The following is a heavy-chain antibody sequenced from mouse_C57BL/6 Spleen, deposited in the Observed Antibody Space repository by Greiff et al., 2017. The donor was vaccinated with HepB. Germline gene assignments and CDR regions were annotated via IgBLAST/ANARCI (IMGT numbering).Heavy chain of an antibody. J-gene: IGHJ3*01. Sequence: EVMLVESGGGLVKPGGSLKLSCAASGFTFSSYAMSWVRQTPEKRLEWVATISDGGSYTYYPDNVKGRFTISRDNAKNNLYLQMSHLKSEDTAMYYCARGYDEGFAYWGQGTLVTVSA. V-gene: IGHV5-4*03. D-gene: IGHD2-2*01. CDR2: ISDGGSYT. CDR3: ARGYDEGFAY. CDR1: GFTFSSYA.